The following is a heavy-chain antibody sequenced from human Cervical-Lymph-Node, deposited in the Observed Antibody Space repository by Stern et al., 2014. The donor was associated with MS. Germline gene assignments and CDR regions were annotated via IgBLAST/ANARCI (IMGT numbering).Heavy chain of an antibody. V-gene: IGHV5-51*01. J-gene: IGHJ4*02. CDR2: IYPGDSDT. D-gene: IGHD3-22*01. Sequence: VQLGQSGAEVKKPGESLKISCRGSGYRFTSYWIGWVRQVPGKGLEWMGIIYPGDSDTRYSPSFPGQVTISADKSISTASLQLSSLKASDSAIYYCARGGYYDGSGYYPFLVWGQGSQVTVSS. CDR1: GYRFTSYW. CDR3: ARGGYYDGSGYYPFLV.